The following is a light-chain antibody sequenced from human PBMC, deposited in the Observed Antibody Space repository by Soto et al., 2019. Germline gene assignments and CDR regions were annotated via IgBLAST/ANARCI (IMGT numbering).Light chain of an antibody. CDR2: GAS. CDR3: QHYGSLPLT. V-gene: IGKV3-20*01. J-gene: IGKJ4*01. Sequence: EIMLTQSPGTLSLSPGERATLSCRASQSVSSNYLAWYQQKPGQAPRVLIYGASNRATGIPDRFGGSGSGTDFTLTISRLEPEDFAVYYCQHYGSLPLTFGGGTKVDIK. CDR1: QSVSSNY.